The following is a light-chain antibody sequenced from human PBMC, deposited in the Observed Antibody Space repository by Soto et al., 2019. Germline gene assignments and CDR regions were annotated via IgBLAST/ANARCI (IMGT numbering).Light chain of an antibody. CDR1: SGHTTSI. J-gene: IGLJ2*01. CDR3: ETWDINTHVV. V-gene: IGLV4-60*02. Sequence: QSVLTQSSSASASLGSSVKLTCTLSSGHTTSIIAWHQQQPGKAPRYLMKLETSGSYNKGSGVPDRFSGSSSGADRYLTISTLRFEDEADYYCETWDINTHVVFGGGTKLTVL. CDR2: LETSGSY.